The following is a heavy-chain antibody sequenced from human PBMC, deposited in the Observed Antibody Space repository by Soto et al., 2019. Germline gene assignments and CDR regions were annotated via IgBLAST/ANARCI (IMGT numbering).Heavy chain of an antibody. V-gene: IGHV3-30*03. D-gene: IGHD2-8*02. Sequence: QVQLVESGGGVVQPGRSLRLSCAASGFTFSTYGMHWVRQAPGKGLEWVAGISRDGGTKYYADSVKGRFTISRDNSRNTLFLEMNSLRGDDMAVYYCTGEVASGYWGQGTLVTVSS. CDR1: GFTFSTYG. CDR2: ISRDGGTK. CDR3: TGEVASGY. J-gene: IGHJ4*02.